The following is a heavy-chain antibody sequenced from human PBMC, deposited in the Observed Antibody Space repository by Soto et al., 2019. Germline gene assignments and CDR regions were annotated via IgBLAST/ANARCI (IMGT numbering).Heavy chain of an antibody. V-gene: IGHV1-2*02. J-gene: IGHJ6*02. D-gene: IGHD3-10*01. Sequence: QVQLVQSGAQVKPPGASVKVSCKASGYTFTGHYMHWVRQVSGKRLEHLGWLTSDNGGTYYAPKFQGRVTFTRDTSTSTAYMELSGLQSDDTAVYFCARDLCPLGSGSACPLYGLDIWGQGTTVVVS. CDR1: GYTFTGHY. CDR2: LTSDNGGT. CDR3: ARDLCPLGSGSACPLYGLDI.